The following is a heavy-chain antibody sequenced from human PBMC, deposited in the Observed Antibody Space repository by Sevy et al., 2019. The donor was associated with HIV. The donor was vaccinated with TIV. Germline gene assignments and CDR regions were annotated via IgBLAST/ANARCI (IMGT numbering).Heavy chain of an antibody. J-gene: IGHJ4*02. V-gene: IGHV3-7*03. D-gene: IGHD3-22*01. Sequence: GGSLRLSCAASGFTFSSYWMSWVRQAPGKGLEWVANIKQDGSEKYYVDSVKGRFTISRDNAKNSLYLQMNSLRAEDTAVYYCAREAPQHYDSSGYFTSYFDYWGQGTLVTVSS. CDR2: IKQDGSEK. CDR1: GFTFSSYW. CDR3: AREAPQHYDSSGYFTSYFDY.